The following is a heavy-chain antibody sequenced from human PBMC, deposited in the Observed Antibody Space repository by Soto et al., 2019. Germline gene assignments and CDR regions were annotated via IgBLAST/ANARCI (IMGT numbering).Heavy chain of an antibody. CDR1: GFTFSSYS. CDR3: AREYAFDI. CDR2: ISSSSSYI. V-gene: IGHV3-21*01. J-gene: IGHJ3*02. Sequence: EVQLVESGGGLVKPGGSLRLSCAASGFTFSSYSMNWVRQAPGKGLEWVSSISSSSSYIYYADSVKGRFTISRDNAKNSLYLKINSRRAEDRALYYCAREYAFDIGGQGKMVPVSS.